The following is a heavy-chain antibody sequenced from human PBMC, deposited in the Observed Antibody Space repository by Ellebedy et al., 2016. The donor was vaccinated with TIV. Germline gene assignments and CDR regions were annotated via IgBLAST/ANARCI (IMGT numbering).Heavy chain of an antibody. Sequence: PGGSLRLPCAASGFGFSSYWMRWVRHLPGKGLEWVANIKPDGSETKYVDSVRGRFTISRDNANNTLYLQMTSLRAEDTAVYFCAKDYRWGQGILVTVSS. CDR2: IKPDGSET. D-gene: IGHD3-16*02. CDR1: GFGFSSYW. V-gene: IGHV3-7*03. J-gene: IGHJ4*02. CDR3: AKDYR.